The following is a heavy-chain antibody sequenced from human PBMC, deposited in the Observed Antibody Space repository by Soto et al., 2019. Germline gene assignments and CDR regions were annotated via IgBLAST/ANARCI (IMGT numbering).Heavy chain of an antibody. CDR2: FYYRGST. V-gene: IGHV4-4*02. CDR1: GGSINSRNW. Sequence: QVQLRDSGPRLVKPSGTLSLSCAVSGGSINSRNWWTWVRQPPGQSLEWIGYFYYRGSTYTNPSLKSRVTMTVDTSKNQYSLKMTSGTAAETALYYCATAPGHDDHGMDVWGQGTAVTVSS. D-gene: IGHD1-1*01. CDR3: ATAPGHDDHGMDV. J-gene: IGHJ6*02.